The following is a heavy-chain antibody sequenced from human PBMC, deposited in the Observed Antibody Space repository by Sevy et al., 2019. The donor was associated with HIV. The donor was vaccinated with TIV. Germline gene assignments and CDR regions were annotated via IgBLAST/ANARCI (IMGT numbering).Heavy chain of an antibody. CDR1: GGSISSYY. Sequence: SETLSLTCTVSGGSISSYYWSWIRQPPGKGLERIGYIYYSGSTNYNPSLKSRVTISVDTSKNQFSLKLSSVTAADTAVYYCARENYDILTGYYLVDYWGQGTLVTVSS. CDR2: IYYSGST. D-gene: IGHD3-9*01. J-gene: IGHJ4*02. CDR3: ARENYDILTGYYLVDY. V-gene: IGHV4-59*01.